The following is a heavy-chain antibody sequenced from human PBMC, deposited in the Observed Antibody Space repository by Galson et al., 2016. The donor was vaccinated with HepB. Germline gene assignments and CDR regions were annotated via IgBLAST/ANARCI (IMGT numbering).Heavy chain of an antibody. CDR1: AFTFSSYG. V-gene: IGHV3-30*03. D-gene: IGHD2-21*01. CDR3: AIDPASYN. Sequence: LRLSCAASAFTFSSYGMHWVRQAPGKGLEWVAIISFDGTDKYYADSVKGRFTISRDNSKNTLYLQMNSLRVDDTALYYCAIDPASYNWGQGTLVIVSS. J-gene: IGHJ4*02. CDR2: ISFDGTDK.